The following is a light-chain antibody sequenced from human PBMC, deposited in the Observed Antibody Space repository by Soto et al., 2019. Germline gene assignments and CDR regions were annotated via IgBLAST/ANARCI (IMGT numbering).Light chain of an antibody. J-gene: IGKJ1*01. CDR1: QGMSSY. V-gene: IGKV1-9*01. CDR2: AAS. CDR3: QQLNSYPRT. Sequence: DIPLTQSPSFLSASVGVRVTITCRGSQGMSSYLAWYQQKPGKAPKLQIYAASTLQSGVPSRFSGSGSGTEFTLTISSLQPEDFATYYCQQLNSYPRTFGQGTKVEIK.